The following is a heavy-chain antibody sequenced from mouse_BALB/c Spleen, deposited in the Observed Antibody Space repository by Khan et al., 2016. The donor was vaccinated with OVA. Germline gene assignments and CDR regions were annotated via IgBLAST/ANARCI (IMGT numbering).Heavy chain of an antibody. J-gene: IGHJ4*01. CDR3: ARGGAAYDRNDGGAMEY. CDR2: INTHSGVP. D-gene: IGHD2-14*01. Sequence: QIQLVQSGPELKKPGETVRISCKASGYTFTTAGIQWVQKMPGKGLKWIGWINTHSGVPKYAEDFKGRFAFSLEISVNTAYLQITNLKHEDTATYLWARGGAAYDRNDGGAMEYWGQGTSVTVSS. CDR1: GYTFTTAG. V-gene: IGHV9-4*02.